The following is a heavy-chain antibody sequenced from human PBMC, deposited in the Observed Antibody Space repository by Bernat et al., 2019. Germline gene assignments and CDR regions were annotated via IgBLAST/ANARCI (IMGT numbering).Heavy chain of an antibody. Sequence: EVQLLESGGGLVQPGGSLRLSCAASGFTFSSYAMSWVRQAPGKGLQWVSAISGSGGSTYYADSVKGRFTICRDNSKNTLYLQMNSRRAEDTAVYYCAKDDSYCSSTSCSSPYGMDVWGQGTTVTVSS. CDR2: ISGSGGST. J-gene: IGHJ6*02. CDR1: GFTFSSYA. V-gene: IGHV3-23*01. D-gene: IGHD2-2*01. CDR3: AKDDSYCSSTSCSSPYGMDV.